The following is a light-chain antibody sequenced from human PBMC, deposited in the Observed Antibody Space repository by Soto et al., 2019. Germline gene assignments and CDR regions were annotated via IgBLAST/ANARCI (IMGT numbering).Light chain of an antibody. CDR1: QRLPTSY. Sequence: EIVLTQSPGTLSLSPGERATLSCRASQRLPTSYLAWYQQRHGQAPRLLIYGVSHRATGLPDRFNATGSGTDLQLIIHRPEAEDFEGYFCQQYGCSFFNTFGQGDRLEI. V-gene: IGKV3-20*01. CDR3: QQYGCSFFNT. J-gene: IGKJ2*01. CDR2: GVS.